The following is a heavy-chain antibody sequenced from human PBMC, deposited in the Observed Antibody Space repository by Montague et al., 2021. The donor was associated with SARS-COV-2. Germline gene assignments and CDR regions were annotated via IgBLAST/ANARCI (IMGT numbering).Heavy chain of an antibody. D-gene: IGHD3-3*01. CDR1: GGSISSSSYY. J-gene: IGHJ4*02. V-gene: IGHV4-39*01. CDR2: IYYSGNT. Sequence: SETLSLTCTVSGGSISSSSYYWGWIRQPPGKGLEWIGNIYYSGNTYYDPSLKSRVTISVDTPKNQFSLKLSSVTAADTAVYYCANMGVGRITIFGVVSRGGLDYWGQGTLVTVSS. CDR3: ANMGVGRITIFGVVSRGGLDY.